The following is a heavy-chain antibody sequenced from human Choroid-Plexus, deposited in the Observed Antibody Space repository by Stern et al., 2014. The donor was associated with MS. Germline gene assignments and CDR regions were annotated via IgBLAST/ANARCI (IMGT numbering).Heavy chain of an antibody. CDR1: GFTLGSCA. Sequence: VHLVESGGGVVHPGRPLRLSWVASGFTLGSCAMHWVRQAPGRGRDGVAGVSYDGSNKYYADSVKGRFTISRDNSQNTLYMQMSSLRPEDTAVYYCAKDRQYLTYFFDHWGQGSLVTVSS. J-gene: IGHJ5*02. CDR3: AKDRQYLTYFFDH. CDR2: VSYDGSNK. D-gene: IGHD2/OR15-2a*01. V-gene: IGHV3-30*18.